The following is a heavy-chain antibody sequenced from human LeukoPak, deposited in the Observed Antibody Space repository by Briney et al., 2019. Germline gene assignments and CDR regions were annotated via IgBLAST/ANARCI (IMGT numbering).Heavy chain of an antibody. CDR2: IYYSGNT. V-gene: IGHV4-39*07. Sequence: PSETLSLTCTVSGGSISSSTYYWGWIRQPPGKGLEWIGTIYYSGNTYYNPSLKSRVTISVDASKSQFSLKLTSVTAADTAVYYCARPYHFDSSASGFDYWGQGTLVTVSS. CDR3: ARPYHFDSSASGFDY. J-gene: IGHJ4*02. D-gene: IGHD3-22*01. CDR1: GGSISSSTYY.